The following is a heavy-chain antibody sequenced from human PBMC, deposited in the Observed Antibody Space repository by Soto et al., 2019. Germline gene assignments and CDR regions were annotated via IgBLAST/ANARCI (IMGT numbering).Heavy chain of an antibody. D-gene: IGHD1-20*01. V-gene: IGHV1-69*01. CDR2: IIPIFGTA. CDR1: GGTFSSYA. Sequence: QVQLVQSGAEVKKPGSSVKVSCKASGGTFSSYAISWVRQAPGQGLEWMGGIIPIFGTANYAQKFQGRVTITADDSTSTAYMELSSLRSEDTAVYYCARVQITGTGLRYYYGMDVWGQGTTVTVSS. CDR3: ARVQITGTGLRYYYGMDV. J-gene: IGHJ6*02.